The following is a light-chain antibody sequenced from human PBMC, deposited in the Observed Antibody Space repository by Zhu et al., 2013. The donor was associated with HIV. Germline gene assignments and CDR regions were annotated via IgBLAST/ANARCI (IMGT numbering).Light chain of an antibody. CDR3: QHFDTSGT. J-gene: IGKJ1*01. V-gene: IGKV3-20*01. Sequence: DIVLTQSPGTLSVSLGERATFSCRASQSVASNLAWYQQKPGQAPRLVIYGTFSRANDIPDRFSGSGSGTDFTLTINGLEPEDFAVYYCQHFDTSGTFGQGTKAENK. CDR1: QSVASN. CDR2: GTF.